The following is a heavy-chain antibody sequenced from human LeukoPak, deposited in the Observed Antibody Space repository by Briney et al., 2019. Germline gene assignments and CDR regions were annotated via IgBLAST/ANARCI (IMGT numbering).Heavy chain of an antibody. CDR2: MNPNSGNT. J-gene: IGHJ4*02. Sequence: ASVKVSCKASGYTFTSYDINWVRQATGQGLEWMGWMNPNSGNTGYAQKFQGRDTMTRNTSISTAYMELSSLRSEDTAVYYCARVSGSGWDIDYWGQGTLVTVSS. V-gene: IGHV1-8*01. CDR3: ARVSGSGWDIDY. D-gene: IGHD6-19*01. CDR1: GYTFTSYD.